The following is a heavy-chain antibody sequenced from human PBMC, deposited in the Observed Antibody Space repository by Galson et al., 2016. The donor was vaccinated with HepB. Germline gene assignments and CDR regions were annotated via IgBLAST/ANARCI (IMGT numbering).Heavy chain of an antibody. D-gene: IGHD6-13*01. Sequence: SLRLSCAASGFTFSTYAMSWVRQAPGKGLEWVANIKQDGSEEYYVDSVKGRFTISRDNAMNSLYLHMSSLRAEDTALYYCTRTISATAGIDWGQGTLVTVSS. J-gene: IGHJ4*02. CDR1: GFTFSTYA. CDR3: TRTISATAGID. V-gene: IGHV3-7*04. CDR2: IKQDGSEE.